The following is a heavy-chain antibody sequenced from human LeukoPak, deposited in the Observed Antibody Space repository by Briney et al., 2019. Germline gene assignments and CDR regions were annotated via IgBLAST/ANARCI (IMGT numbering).Heavy chain of an antibody. CDR3: ARGKRITIVWDGWFDP. J-gene: IGHJ5*02. V-gene: IGHV1-2*02. D-gene: IGHD3-10*01. CDR2: INPKSGGT. Sequence: MHXXXQAPGQGLEWMGWINPKSGGTNYAQNFQGRVTMTRDTSMSTTYMELSSLRYDDTAVYYCARGKRITIVWDGWFDPWGQGTLVTVSS.